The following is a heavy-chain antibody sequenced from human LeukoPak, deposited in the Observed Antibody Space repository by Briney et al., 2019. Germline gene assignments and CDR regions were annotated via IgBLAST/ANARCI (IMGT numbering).Heavy chain of an antibody. V-gene: IGHV1-46*01. Sequence: AAVWVSCKPSLYTFTRHYINWVRPAPRQGVERVGKINPRSGVTDYTQKFQGRVTMTRDTSTSTVYRELTSLRSEDTAVYYCARDGLYCTNGVGSSDIWGEGTLVTVSS. CDR2: INPRSGVT. D-gene: IGHD2-8*01. CDR1: LYTFTRHY. CDR3: ARDGLYCTNGVGSSDI. J-gene: IGHJ3*02.